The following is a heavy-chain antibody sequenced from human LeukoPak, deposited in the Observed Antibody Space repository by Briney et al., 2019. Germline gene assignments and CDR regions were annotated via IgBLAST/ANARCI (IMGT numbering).Heavy chain of an antibody. CDR2: IYSDNT. CDR1: GFTVSSNS. D-gene: IGHD4/OR15-4a*01. J-gene: IGHJ4*02. Sequence: GGSLRLSCTVSGFTVSSNSMSWVRQAPGKGLEWVSFIYSDNTHYSDSVKGRFTISRDNSKNTLYLQMNSLRAEDTAVYYCARRAGAYSHPYDGWGQGTLVTVSS. V-gene: IGHV3-53*01. CDR3: ARRAGAYSHPYDG.